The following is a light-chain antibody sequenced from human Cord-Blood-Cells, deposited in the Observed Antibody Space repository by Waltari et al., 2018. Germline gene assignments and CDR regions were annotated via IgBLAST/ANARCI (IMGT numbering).Light chain of an antibody. CDR3: QQSYSTPRT. CDR2: AAS. Sequence: DIQMTQSPSSLYASVGDRVTITCRASQSISSYLNWYQQKPGKAPKLLIYAASSLQSGVPSRFSGSGSGTDFTLTISSLQPEDFATYYCQQSYSTPRTFGQETKVEIK. J-gene: IGKJ1*01. CDR1: QSISSY. V-gene: IGKV1-39*01.